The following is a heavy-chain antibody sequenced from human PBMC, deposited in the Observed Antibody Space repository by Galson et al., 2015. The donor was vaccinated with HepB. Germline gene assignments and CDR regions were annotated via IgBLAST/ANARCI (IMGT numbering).Heavy chain of an antibody. CDR2: ISTNSGDT. J-gene: IGHJ4*02. CDR1: GYIFTSKG. Sequence: SVKVSCKASGYIFTSKGISWVRQAPGQGLEWMGWISTNSGDTNYAQKFQGRVTMTTDTSTSTAYMELRSLRSDGSAVYYCARDVDNRFDHWGQGTLVTVSS. D-gene: IGHD5-24*01. V-gene: IGHV1-18*01. CDR3: ARDVDNRFDH.